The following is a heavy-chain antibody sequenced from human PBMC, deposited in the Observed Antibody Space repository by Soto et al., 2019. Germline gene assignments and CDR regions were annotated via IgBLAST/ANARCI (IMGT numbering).Heavy chain of an antibody. CDR1: GGTFSSYA. D-gene: IGHD3-3*01. J-gene: IGHJ5*02. Sequence: GASAKVSCKASGGTFSSYAISWVRQAPGQGLEWMGGIIPIFGTANYAQKFQGRVTITADESASTAYMELSSLRSEDTAVYYCARSSYDFYNWFDPWGQGTLVTVSS. CDR2: IIPIFGTA. CDR3: ARSSYDFYNWFDP. V-gene: IGHV1-69*13.